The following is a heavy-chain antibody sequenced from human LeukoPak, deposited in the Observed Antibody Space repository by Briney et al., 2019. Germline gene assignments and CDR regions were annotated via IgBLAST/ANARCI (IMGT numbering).Heavy chain of an antibody. Sequence: GGSLRLSCAASGFTFSSYAMHWVRQAPGKGLEWVAVISYDGSNKYYADSVKGRFTISRDNSKNTLYLQMNSLRAEDTAVYYCARDTLGFFSRYYYDSSGGFDYWGQGTLVTVSS. V-gene: IGHV3-30*04. J-gene: IGHJ4*02. CDR3: ARDTLGFFSRYYYDSSGGFDY. CDR1: GFTFSSYA. CDR2: ISYDGSNK. D-gene: IGHD3-22*01.